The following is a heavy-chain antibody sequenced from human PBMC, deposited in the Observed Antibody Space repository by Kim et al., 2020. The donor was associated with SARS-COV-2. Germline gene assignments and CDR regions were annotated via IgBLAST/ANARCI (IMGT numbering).Heavy chain of an antibody. J-gene: IGHJ6*02. Sequence: LKSRVTISVDKSKNQFSLKLSSVTAADTAVYYCARMTSHSYGYYYGMDVWGQGTTVTVSS. D-gene: IGHD5-18*01. V-gene: IGHV4-4*02. CDR3: ARMTSHSYGYYYGMDV.